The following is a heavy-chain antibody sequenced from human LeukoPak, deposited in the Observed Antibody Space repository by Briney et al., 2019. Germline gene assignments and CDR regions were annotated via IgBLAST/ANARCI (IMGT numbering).Heavy chain of an antibody. CDR3: ATASQIAVAGFRLKGVFAY. J-gene: IGHJ4*02. Sequence: GASVKVSCKVSGYTLTELSMHWVRQAPGKGLEGMGGFDPEDGETIYAQKFQGRATMTEDTSTDTAYMELSSLRSEDTAVYYCATASQIAVAGFRLKGVFAYWGQGTLVTVSS. D-gene: IGHD6-19*01. V-gene: IGHV1-24*01. CDR1: GYTLTELS. CDR2: FDPEDGET.